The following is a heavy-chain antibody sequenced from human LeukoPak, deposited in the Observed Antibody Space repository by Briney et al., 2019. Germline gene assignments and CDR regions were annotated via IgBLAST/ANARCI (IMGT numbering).Heavy chain of an antibody. V-gene: IGHV4-39*01. CDR2: IYYSGTT. J-gene: IGHJ4*02. CDR1: GGSISSSSSY. Sequence: SETLSLTCTVSGGSISSSSSYWGWIRQPPGKGREWIGSIYYSGTTYYNPSLKSRVTISVDTSKNQFSLKLSSVTAADTAVYYCAVGLGTFDYWGQGTLVTVSS. D-gene: IGHD7-27*01. CDR3: AVGLGTFDY.